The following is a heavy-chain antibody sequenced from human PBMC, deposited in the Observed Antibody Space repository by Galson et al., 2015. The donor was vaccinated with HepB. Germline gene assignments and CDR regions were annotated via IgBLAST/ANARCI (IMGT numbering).Heavy chain of an antibody. CDR2: IYYSGST. Sequence: LSLTCTVSGGSISSSSYYWGWIRQPPVKGLEWLGSIYYSGSTYYNPSLKSRVTISVDTSKNQFSLKLSSGTAAHTAVYYCASHLTGGYYYYYSDIWCQGTMVTVSS. J-gene: IGHJ3*02. V-gene: IGHV4-39*01. CDR3: ASHLTGGYYYYYSDI. CDR1: GGSISSSSYY. D-gene: IGHD3-10*01.